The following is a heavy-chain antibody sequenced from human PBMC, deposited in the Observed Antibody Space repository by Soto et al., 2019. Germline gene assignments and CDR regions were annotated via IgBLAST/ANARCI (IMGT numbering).Heavy chain of an antibody. CDR2: ISSSSSYI. J-gene: IGHJ2*01. CDR3: ASGPGAGNWYFDL. Sequence: EVQLVESGGGLVKPGGSLRLSCAASGFTFSSYRMNWVRQAPGKGLEWVSSISSSSSYIYYADSVKGRFTISRDNAKNSLYLQMNSLRAEDTAVYYCASGPGAGNWYFDLWGRGTLVTVSS. D-gene: IGHD6-19*01. V-gene: IGHV3-21*01. CDR1: GFTFSSYR.